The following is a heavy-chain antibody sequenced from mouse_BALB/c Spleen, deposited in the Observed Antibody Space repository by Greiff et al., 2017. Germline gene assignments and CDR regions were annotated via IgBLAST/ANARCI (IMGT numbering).Heavy chain of an antibody. D-gene: IGHD2-4*01. J-gene: IGHJ4*01. Sequence: VKLQESGPGLVAPSQSLSITCTVSGFSLTSYDISWIRQPPGKGLEWLGVIWTGGGTNYNSAFMSRLSISKDNSKSQVFLKMNSLQTDDTAIYYCVRAGYYDYDGSYAMDYWGQGTSVTVSS. CDR2: IWTGGGT. CDR1: GFSLTSYD. CDR3: VRAGYYDYDGSYAMDY. V-gene: IGHV2-9-2*01.